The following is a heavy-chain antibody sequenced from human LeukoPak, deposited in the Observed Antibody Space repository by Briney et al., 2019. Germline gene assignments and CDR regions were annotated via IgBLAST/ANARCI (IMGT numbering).Heavy chain of an antibody. Sequence: SDTLSRTCTVSGCSISRSTDYWGWVRQAPGKGLEWIGSIYYHENTYYNSSFKSRVTISVDTCKNQLSLKLSSVTAADTAVYYCARGSAFDIWGQGTMVTVSS. CDR1: GCSISRSTDY. J-gene: IGHJ3*02. V-gene: IGHV4-39*01. CDR2: IYYHENT. CDR3: ARGSAFDI.